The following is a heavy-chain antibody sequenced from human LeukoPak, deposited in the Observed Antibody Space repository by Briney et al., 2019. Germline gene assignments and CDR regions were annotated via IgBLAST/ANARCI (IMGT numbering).Heavy chain of an antibody. CDR2: INHSGST. CDR3: ARVTYGDYVPSWCFDL. J-gene: IGHJ2*01. D-gene: IGHD4-17*01. Sequence: SETLSLTCAVYGGSFSGYYWSWIRQPPGKGLEWIGEINHSGSTNYNPSLKSRVTISVDTSKNQFSLKLSSVTAADTAVYYCARVTYGDYVPSWCFDLWGRGTLVTVSS. V-gene: IGHV4-34*01. CDR1: GGSFSGYY.